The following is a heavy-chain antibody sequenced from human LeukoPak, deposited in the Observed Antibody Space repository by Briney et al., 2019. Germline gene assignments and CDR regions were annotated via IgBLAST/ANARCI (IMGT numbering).Heavy chain of an antibody. D-gene: IGHD3-10*01. V-gene: IGHV1-2*06. J-gene: IGHJ4*02. Sequence: ASVKVSCKXSGYTFTGYYMHWVRQAPGQGLEWMGRINPNSGGTNYAQKLQGRVTMTRDTSISTAYMELSRLRSDDTAVYYCARGGYYYGSGSPPHFDYWGQGTLVTVSS. CDR3: ARGGYYYGSGSPPHFDY. CDR1: GYTFTGYY. CDR2: INPNSGGT.